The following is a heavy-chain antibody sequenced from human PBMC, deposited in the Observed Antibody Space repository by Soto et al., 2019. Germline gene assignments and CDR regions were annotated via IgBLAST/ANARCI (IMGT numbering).Heavy chain of an antibody. CDR1: GYTFSSYA. V-gene: IGHV1-3*01. D-gene: IGHD1-26*01. CDR2: INPGNGDT. Sequence: QVQLVQSGAEVKKPGASVKVSCKASGYTFSSYAIHWVRQAPGQSLECMGRINPGNGDTRYSQKFQGRVTITRDTSASTAYMELSSPRSEGTARYYCAASGSLAYWGQGTLVTVAS. CDR3: AASGSLAY. J-gene: IGHJ4*02.